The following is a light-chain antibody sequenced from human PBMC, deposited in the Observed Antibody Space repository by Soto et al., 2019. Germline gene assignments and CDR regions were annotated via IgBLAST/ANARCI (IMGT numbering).Light chain of an antibody. CDR2: GAS. J-gene: IGKJ4*01. Sequence: ETVLTQSPARLSLSPGERATLSCRASQSVSSNLAWYQQKPGQTPRLLLYGASTRATGVPARFSGSASGTEFTLTIPSLQSEDFAVYYCQHYANWPLTFGGGTKV. V-gene: IGKV3-15*01. CDR1: QSVSSN. CDR3: QHYANWPLT.